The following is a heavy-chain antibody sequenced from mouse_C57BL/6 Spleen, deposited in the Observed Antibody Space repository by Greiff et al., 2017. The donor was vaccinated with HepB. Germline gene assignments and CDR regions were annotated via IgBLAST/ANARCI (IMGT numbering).Heavy chain of an antibody. CDR3: AGDLYGSSSY. D-gene: IGHD1-1*01. J-gene: IGHJ2*01. Sequence: QVQLQQSGAELARPGASVKMSCKASGYTFTSYTMHWVKQRPGQGLEWIGYINPSSGYTKYNQKFKDKATLTADKSSSTAYMQLSSLTSEDSAVYYCAGDLYGSSSYWGQGTTLTVSS. CDR1: GYTFTSYT. V-gene: IGHV1-4*01. CDR2: INPSSGYT.